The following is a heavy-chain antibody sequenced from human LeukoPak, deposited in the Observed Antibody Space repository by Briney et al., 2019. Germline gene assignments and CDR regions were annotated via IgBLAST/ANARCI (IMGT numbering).Heavy chain of an antibody. V-gene: IGHV4-39*01. CDR1: GGSISSSSYY. D-gene: IGHD7-27*01. Sequence: SETLSLTCTVSGGSISSSSYYWGWIRQPPGTGLEWIGSIYYSGGTSYNPSLKGRVTISVDTSKNQFSLKVSSVTAADTAAYYCARHNNWGYYYGLDVWGQGTTVTVSS. J-gene: IGHJ6*02. CDR3: ARHNNWGYYYGLDV. CDR2: IYYSGGT.